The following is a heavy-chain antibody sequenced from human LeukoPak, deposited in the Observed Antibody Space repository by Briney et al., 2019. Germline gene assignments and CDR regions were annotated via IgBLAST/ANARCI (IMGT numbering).Heavy chain of an antibody. Sequence: ASVKVSCKASGYTFTGYYIYWLRQAPGQGLEWMGWINPNNGGTNYAQKFQGRVTMTRDTSINTAYMELGRLTSDDTAVFFCARGPLRFDYWGQGTLVTVSS. CDR1: GYTFTGYY. V-gene: IGHV1-2*02. J-gene: IGHJ4*02. CDR2: INPNNGGT. CDR3: ARGPLRFDY. D-gene: IGHD2-15*01.